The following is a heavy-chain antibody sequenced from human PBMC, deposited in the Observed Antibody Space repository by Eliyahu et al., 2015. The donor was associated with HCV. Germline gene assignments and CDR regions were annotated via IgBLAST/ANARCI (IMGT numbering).Heavy chain of an antibody. D-gene: IGHD2-2*01. CDR1: GXXXSXXS. CDR2: ISSSSSYI. J-gene: IGHJ4*02. Sequence: EVQLVESGGGLVKPGGSLXLSCAAXGXXXSXXSMNWVRQAPGKGLXWVSSISSSSSYIYYADSVKGRFTISRDNAKNSLYLQMNSLRAEDTAVYYCARVSCSSTSCYFDYWGQGTLVTVSS. CDR3: ARVSCSSTSCYFDY. V-gene: IGHV3-21*01.